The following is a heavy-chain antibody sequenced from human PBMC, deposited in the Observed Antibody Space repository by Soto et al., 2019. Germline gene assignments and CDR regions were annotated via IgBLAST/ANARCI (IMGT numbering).Heavy chain of an antibody. CDR2: ISSNGGST. CDR3: AKVLRGGAMPGPDY. D-gene: IGHD3-16*01. J-gene: IGHJ4*02. V-gene: IGHV3-64*04. Sequence: PGGSLRLSCSASGFTFSSYAMHWVRQGPGKGLEYVSAISSNGGSTYYADSVKGRFTISRDNSKNTLYLQMNSLRAEDTAVYYCAKVLRGGAMPGPDYWGQGTLVTVSS. CDR1: GFTFSSYA.